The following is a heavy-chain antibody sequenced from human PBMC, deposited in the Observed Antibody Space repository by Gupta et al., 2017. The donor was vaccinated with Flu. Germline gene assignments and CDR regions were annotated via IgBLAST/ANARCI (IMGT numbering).Heavy chain of an antibody. J-gene: IGHJ3*02. CDR2: TYKSGTT. V-gene: IGHV4-4*08. CDR3: ARDGSGRSFQI. D-gene: IGHD6-19*01. Sequence: LEWIGYTYKSGTTEYNPSLKSRVAISVDRFKNQFSLRLSSVTAADTAVYYCARDGSGRSFQIWGQGTMVTVSS.